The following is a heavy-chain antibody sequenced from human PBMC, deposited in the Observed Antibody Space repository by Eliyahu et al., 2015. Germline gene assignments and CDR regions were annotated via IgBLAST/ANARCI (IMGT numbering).Heavy chain of an antibody. Sequence: QVQLQESGPGLVKPSETLSLTCAVSGYSISSGYYWGWIRQPPGKGLEWIGSIYHSGSTYYNPSLKSRVTISVDTSKNQFSLKLSSVTAADTAVYYCARGPRGGYLMEWGQGTLVTVSS. J-gene: IGHJ4*02. CDR2: IYHSGST. CDR1: GYSISSGYY. V-gene: IGHV4-38-2*01. D-gene: IGHD2-15*01. CDR3: ARGPRGGYLME.